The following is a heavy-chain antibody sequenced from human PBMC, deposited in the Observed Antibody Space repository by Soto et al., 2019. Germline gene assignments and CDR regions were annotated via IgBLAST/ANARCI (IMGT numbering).Heavy chain of an antibody. CDR3: ARDRHSSSPHDHNWFDP. V-gene: IGHV1-46*01. Sequence: QVQLVQSGAEVKKPGASVKVSCKASGYTFTSYYMHWVRQAPGQGLEWMGIINPSGGSTSYAQKFQGRVTMTRDTSTSTVYMELSSLRSEDTAVYYCARDRHSSSPHDHNWFDPWGQGTLVTVSS. CDR1: GYTFTSYY. J-gene: IGHJ5*02. D-gene: IGHD6-13*01. CDR2: INPSGGST.